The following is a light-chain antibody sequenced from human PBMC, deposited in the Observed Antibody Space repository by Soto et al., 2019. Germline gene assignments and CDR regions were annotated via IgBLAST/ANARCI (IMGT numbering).Light chain of an antibody. CDR2: SDS. CDR3: QHFGDSRWT. Sequence: EIVMTQSPVTLSVSPGDRATLSCRASQNISRSLAWYQQKPGQAPRLLIHSDSSRAAGIPDRFSGSGSGTDFTLTISRLEPEDFAMYHCQHFGDSRWTFGQGTKVDIK. V-gene: IGKV3-20*01. J-gene: IGKJ1*01. CDR1: QNISRS.